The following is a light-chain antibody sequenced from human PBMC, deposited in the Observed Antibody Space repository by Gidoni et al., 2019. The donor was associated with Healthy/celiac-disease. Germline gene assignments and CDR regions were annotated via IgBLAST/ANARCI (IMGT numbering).Light chain of an antibody. CDR2: AAS. V-gene: IGKV1-39*01. CDR1: QSISSY. Sequence: DIQMTQSPSSLSASVGDRVTITCRASQSISSYLNWYQQKPGKAPKLLIYAASSLQSGVPSMFSGSGSGTDFTLTIISLQPEDFATYYCQPSYSTPCSFGQGTKLEIK. J-gene: IGKJ2*04. CDR3: QPSYSTPCS.